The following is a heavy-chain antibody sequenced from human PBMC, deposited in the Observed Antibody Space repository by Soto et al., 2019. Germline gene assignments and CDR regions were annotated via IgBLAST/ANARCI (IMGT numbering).Heavy chain of an antibody. CDR1: GFTFDDYA. CDR2: ISWNSGSI. J-gene: IGHJ3*02. Sequence: DVQLVESGGGLVQPGRSLRLSCTASGFTFDDYAMHWVRQAPGKGLEWVSGISWNSGSIGYADSVKGRFTISRANAKNSLYEEMNSMRAEDTALYYWAKEMEGRGGAGKNGCDSFDIWGHGTMVTVSS. V-gene: IGHV3-9*01. CDR3: AKEMEGRGGAGKNGCDSFDI. D-gene: IGHD6-13*01.